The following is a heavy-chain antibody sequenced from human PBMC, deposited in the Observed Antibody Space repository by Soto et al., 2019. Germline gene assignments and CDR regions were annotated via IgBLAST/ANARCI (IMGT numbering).Heavy chain of an antibody. Sequence: QVQLVQSGAEVKKPGSSVKVSCKASGGTFSSYAISWVRQAPGQGLEWMGGIIPIFGTANYAQKFQGRVTITADESTSTAYMELSSLRSEDTAVYYCALYCSGGSCYSGGGGMDVWGQGTTVTVSS. CDR1: GGTFSSYA. CDR3: ALYCSGGSCYSGGGGMDV. J-gene: IGHJ6*02. D-gene: IGHD2-15*01. V-gene: IGHV1-69*01. CDR2: IIPIFGTA.